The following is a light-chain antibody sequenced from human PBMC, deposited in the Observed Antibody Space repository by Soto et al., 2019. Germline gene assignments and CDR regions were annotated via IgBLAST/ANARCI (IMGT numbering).Light chain of an antibody. CDR3: CSYAGSYTLV. Sequence: QSALTQPRSVSGSPGQSVTLSCTGTSSDVGGYHYVSWYQHHPGKAPKIIIYDVNKRPSGVPDRFSGSKSGYTASLTISGLQTEEEADYYCCSYAGSYTLVFGGGTKLTVL. J-gene: IGLJ2*01. CDR2: DVN. V-gene: IGLV2-11*01. CDR1: SSDVGGYHY.